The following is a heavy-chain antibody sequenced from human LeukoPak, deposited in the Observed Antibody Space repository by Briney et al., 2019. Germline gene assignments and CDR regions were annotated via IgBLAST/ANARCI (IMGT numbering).Heavy chain of an antibody. J-gene: IGHJ4*02. Sequence: KPSETLSLTCAVSGGSITSSNWWTWVRQPPGKGLEWIGETYHTGSTNYNPSLKSRVTISVDKSKNQFSLRLSSVTAADTAVYYCAVFGVVDYWGQGTLVTVSS. CDR2: TYHTGST. D-gene: IGHD3-3*01. CDR3: AVFGVVDY. CDR1: GGSITSSNW. V-gene: IGHV4-4*02.